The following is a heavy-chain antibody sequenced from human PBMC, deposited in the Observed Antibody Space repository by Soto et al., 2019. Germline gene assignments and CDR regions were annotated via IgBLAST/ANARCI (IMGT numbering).Heavy chain of an antibody. V-gene: IGHV3-74*01. CDR2: INSDGTTT. CDR3: AKLAAVAGSVRSDFDY. D-gene: IGHD6-19*01. CDR1: GFNFRNLW. J-gene: IGHJ4*02. Sequence: GGSLRLSWGASGFNFRNLWVHWVRQAPGKGLVWVSRINSDGTTTDYADSVKGRFTISRDYAKNTLYLQMNSLRAEDTAVYYCAKLAAVAGSVRSDFDYWGQGTLVTGSS.